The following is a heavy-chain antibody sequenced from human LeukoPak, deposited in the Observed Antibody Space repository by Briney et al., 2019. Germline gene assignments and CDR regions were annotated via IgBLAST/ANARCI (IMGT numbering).Heavy chain of an antibody. Sequence: QPGGSLRLSCAASGFTVSSNYMSWVRQAPGKGLEWVSVIYSGGSTYYADSVKGRFTISRDNSKNTLYLQMNSLRAEDTAVYYCARASSGWYVDYWGQGTLVTVSS. D-gene: IGHD6-19*01. V-gene: IGHV3-53*01. J-gene: IGHJ4*02. CDR1: GFTVSSNY. CDR3: ARASSGWYVDY. CDR2: IYSGGST.